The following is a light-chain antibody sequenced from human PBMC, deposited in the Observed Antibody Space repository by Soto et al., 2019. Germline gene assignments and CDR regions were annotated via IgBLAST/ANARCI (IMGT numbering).Light chain of an antibody. CDR2: DAS. CDR1: QSVSSY. V-gene: IGKV3-11*01. J-gene: IGKJ5*01. CDR3: QQRSNLPPVT. Sequence: EIVLTQSPATLSLSPGERATLSCRASQSVSSYLAWYQQKPGQAPRLLINDASNRATGIPARFSGSGSGTDFTLTISSLEPEYFAVYYCQQRSNLPPVTFGQGTRLEIK.